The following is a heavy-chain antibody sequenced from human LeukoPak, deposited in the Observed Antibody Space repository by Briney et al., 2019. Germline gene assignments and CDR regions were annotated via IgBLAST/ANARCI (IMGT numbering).Heavy chain of an antibody. J-gene: IGHJ4*02. V-gene: IGHV3-21*01. D-gene: IGHD3-10*01. Sequence: GGSLRLSCAASGFTFSSYSMNWVRQVPGKGLEWVSSISSSSSYIYYADSVKGRFTISRDNARNSLYLQMNSLRAEDTAVYYCARHTDRYYCDYWGQGTLVTVSS. CDR2: ISSSSSYI. CDR3: ARHTDRYYCDY. CDR1: GFTFSSYS.